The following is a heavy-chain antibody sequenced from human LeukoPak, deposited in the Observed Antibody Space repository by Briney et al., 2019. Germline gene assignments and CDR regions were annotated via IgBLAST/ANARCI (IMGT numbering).Heavy chain of an antibody. V-gene: IGHV4-39*01. D-gene: IGHD6-13*01. CDR2: IYYSGDT. J-gene: IGHJ4*02. CDR3: ARISIAAANY. Sequence: SETLSLTCTVSGGSITSSSHYWGWIRQPPGKGLEWIGSIYYSGDTYYNPSLKSRVTTSVDTSKSQFSLRLSSVTAADTAVYYCARISIAAANYWGQGTLVTVSS. CDR1: GGSITSSSHY.